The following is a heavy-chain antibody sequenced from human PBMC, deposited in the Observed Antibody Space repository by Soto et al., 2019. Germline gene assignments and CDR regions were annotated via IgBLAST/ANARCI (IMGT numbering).Heavy chain of an antibody. J-gene: IGHJ5*01. CDR2: IYYSGST. CDR3: ARANYYASGSSQNRFAS. Sequence: SETLSLTCTVSGGSISDYYWNWIRQPPGKGLEWIGYIYYSGSTKYNPSLKSRVTISVNTFRNQFSLKLTSVTAADTAVYYCARANYYASGSSQNRFASWGQGTLVTVSS. CDR1: GGSISDYY. D-gene: IGHD3-10*01. V-gene: IGHV4-59*01.